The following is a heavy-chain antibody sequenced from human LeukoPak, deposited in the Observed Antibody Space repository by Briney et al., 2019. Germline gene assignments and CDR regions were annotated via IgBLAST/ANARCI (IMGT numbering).Heavy chain of an antibody. CDR2: IWYDGSNK. D-gene: IGHD2-15*01. CDR3: ARGVVVVVAATEDNWFDP. Sequence: GGSLRLSCAASGFTFSSYGMHWVCQAPGKGLEWVAVIWYDGSNKYYADSVKGRFTISRDNSKNTLYLQMNSLRAEDTAVYYCARGVVVVVAATEDNWFDPWGQGTLVTVSS. CDR1: GFTFSSYG. J-gene: IGHJ5*02. V-gene: IGHV3-33*01.